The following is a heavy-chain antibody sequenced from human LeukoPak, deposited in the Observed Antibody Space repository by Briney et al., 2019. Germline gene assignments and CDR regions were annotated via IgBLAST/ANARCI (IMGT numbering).Heavy chain of an antibody. D-gene: IGHD3-10*01. CDR1: GGSISSGGYY. CDR3: AGFLRPHPPDAFDI. CDR2: IYHSGST. Sequence: PSQALSLTCTVSGGSISSGGYYWSWIRQPPGKGLEWIGYIYHSGSTYYNPSLKSRVTISVDRSKNQFSLKLSSVTAADTAVYYCAGFLRPHPPDAFDIWGQGTMVTVSS. J-gene: IGHJ3*02. V-gene: IGHV4-30-2*01.